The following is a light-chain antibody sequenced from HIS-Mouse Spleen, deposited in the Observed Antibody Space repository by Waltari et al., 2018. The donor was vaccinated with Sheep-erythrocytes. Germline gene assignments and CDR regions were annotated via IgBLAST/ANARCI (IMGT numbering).Light chain of an antibody. CDR1: SSDVGGYNY. V-gene: IGLV2-11*01. J-gene: IGLJ1*01. Sequence: QSALTQPRSVSGSPGQSVTISCTGTSSDVGGYNYVSWYQQHPGKAPKLMIYDVSKRPSGVPYRSSGSKSGNTASLTISGLQAEDEADYYCCSYAGSYNHVFATGTKVTVL. CDR3: CSYAGSYNHV. CDR2: DVS.